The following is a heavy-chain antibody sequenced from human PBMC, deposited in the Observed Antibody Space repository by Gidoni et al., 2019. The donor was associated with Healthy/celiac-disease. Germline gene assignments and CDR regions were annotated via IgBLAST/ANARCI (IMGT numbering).Heavy chain of an antibody. CDR3: ARGDTARGYYYYYYGMDV. V-gene: IGHV1-69*01. Sequence: QVQLVQSGAEVKKPGSSVKVSCKASGGTFSSYAFSWVRQAPGQGLEWMGGIIPIFGTANYAQKFQGRVTITADESMSTAYMELSSLRSEDTAVYYCARGDTARGYYYYYYGMDVWGQGTTVTVSS. D-gene: IGHD5-18*01. J-gene: IGHJ6*02. CDR1: GGTFSSYA. CDR2: IIPIFGTA.